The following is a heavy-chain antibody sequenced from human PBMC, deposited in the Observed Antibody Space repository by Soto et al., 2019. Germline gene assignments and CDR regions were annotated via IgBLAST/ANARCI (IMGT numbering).Heavy chain of an antibody. CDR1: GFTFSSYS. Sequence: GGSLRLSCAASGFTFSSYSMNWVRQAPGKGLEWVSSISSSSSYIYYADSVKGRFTISRDNAKNSLYLQMNSLRAEDTAVYYCARDYDYIWGSLSMDVWGKGTTVTVSS. CDR3: ARDYDYIWGSLSMDV. D-gene: IGHD3-16*01. CDR2: ISSSSSYI. J-gene: IGHJ6*03. V-gene: IGHV3-21*01.